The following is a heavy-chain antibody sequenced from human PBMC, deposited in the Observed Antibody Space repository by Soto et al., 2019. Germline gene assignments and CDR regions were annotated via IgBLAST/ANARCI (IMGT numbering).Heavy chain of an antibody. Sequence: QVQLEQSEAEVKKPGDSMKVSCKASGYTFTTYGISWVRQAPGQGLEWMGWINGYNGNTDYPQKLQGRVTMTTDTSTSTAYMALRSLRSDDTAVYYCAREGSAPYYYYGMDVWGQGTTVTVSS. CDR1: GYTFTTYG. CDR3: AREGSAPYYYYGMDV. CDR2: INGYNGNT. D-gene: IGHD6-19*01. V-gene: IGHV1-18*01. J-gene: IGHJ6*02.